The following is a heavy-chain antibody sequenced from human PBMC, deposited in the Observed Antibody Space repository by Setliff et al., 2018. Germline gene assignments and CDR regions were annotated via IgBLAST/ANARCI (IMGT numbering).Heavy chain of an antibody. J-gene: IGHJ6*02. CDR1: GFTVSSNY. V-gene: IGHV3-53*01. CDR2: INRAGGT. D-gene: IGHD3-10*01. Sequence: GSLRLSCAASGFTVSSNYMHWVRQAPGKGLEWVSVINRAGGTYYADSVRGRFTISRDNAKNSLYLQMNSLRAEDSAVYYCARDGVFYAMDFWGQGTTVTVSS. CDR3: ARDGVFYAMDF.